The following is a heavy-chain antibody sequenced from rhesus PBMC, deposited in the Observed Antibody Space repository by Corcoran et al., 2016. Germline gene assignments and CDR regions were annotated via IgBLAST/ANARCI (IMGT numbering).Heavy chain of an antibody. CDR3: ARNIAAGPRGY. V-gene: IGHV4-160*01. D-gene: IGHD6-13*01. J-gene: IGHJ4*01. CDR1: GGSISSNY. CDR2: IYGSSGST. Sequence: QVQLQESGPGLVKPSATLSLTCAVSGGSISSNYWSWIRPPPGTGLEWIGYIYGSSGSTYYNPSLKSRVTSSTDTSKNQFALKLSSGTAADTAVYYWARNIAAGPRGYWGQGVLVTVSS.